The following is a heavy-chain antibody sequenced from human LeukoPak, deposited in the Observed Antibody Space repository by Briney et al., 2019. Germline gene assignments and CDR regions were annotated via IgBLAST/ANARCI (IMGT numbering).Heavy chain of an antibody. J-gene: IGHJ4*02. CDR2: IYYSGST. Sequence: SEALSLTCSVSGGSISSYFWSWIRQPPGKGLEWIGYIYYSGSTNYNPSLKSRVIISVDRSKNQFSLNLSSVTAADTAVYYCARGGYGYYFDYWGQGTLVTVSS. CDR3: ARGGYGYYFDY. D-gene: IGHD1-1*01. V-gene: IGHV4-59*01. CDR1: GGSISSYF.